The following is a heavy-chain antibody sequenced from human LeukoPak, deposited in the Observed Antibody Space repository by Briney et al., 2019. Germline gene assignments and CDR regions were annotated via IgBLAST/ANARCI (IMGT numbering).Heavy chain of an antibody. CDR1: GFTFSSRDW. Sequence: GGSLRLSCVASGFTFSSRDWMTWVRQAPGKGLEWVANIKQDGSEKNYVDSVKGRFTISRDNAKNSLYLQMNSLRAEDTALYYCARGSGILRYFDRPRGYFDYWGQGTLVTVSS. V-gene: IGHV3-7*03. J-gene: IGHJ4*02. CDR2: IKQDGSEK. CDR3: ARGSGILRYFDRPRGYFDY. D-gene: IGHD3-9*01.